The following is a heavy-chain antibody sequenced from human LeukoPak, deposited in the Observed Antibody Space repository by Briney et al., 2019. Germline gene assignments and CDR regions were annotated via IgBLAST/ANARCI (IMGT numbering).Heavy chain of an antibody. CDR2: ISAYNGNT. CDR1: GYTFTSYV. V-gene: IGHV1-18*01. D-gene: IGHD3-10*01. CDR3: ARIFYGSGSLPYYYYGMDV. Sequence: GASVKVSCKASGYTFTSYVISWVRQAPGQGLEWMGWISAYNGNTNYAQKLQGRVTMTTDTSTSTAYMELRSLRSDDTAVYYCARIFYGSGSLPYYYYGMDVWGQGTTVTVSS. J-gene: IGHJ6*02.